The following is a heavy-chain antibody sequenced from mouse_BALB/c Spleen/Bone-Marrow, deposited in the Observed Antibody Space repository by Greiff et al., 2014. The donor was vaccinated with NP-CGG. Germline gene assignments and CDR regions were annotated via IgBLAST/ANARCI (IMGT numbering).Heavy chain of an antibody. V-gene: IGHV5-6*01. J-gene: IGHJ4*01. CDR1: GFTFSRYG. D-gene: IGHD2-1*01. Sequence: EVKLMESGGDLVKPGGSLKLSCAASGFTFSRYGMSWVRQTPDKRLEWVANISSGGSYTYYPDSVKGRFTISRDNAKNTLYLHMSSLKSEDTAMYYCARQYGNLGVMDYWGQGTSVIVSS. CDR3: ARQYGNLGVMDY. CDR2: ISSGGSYT.